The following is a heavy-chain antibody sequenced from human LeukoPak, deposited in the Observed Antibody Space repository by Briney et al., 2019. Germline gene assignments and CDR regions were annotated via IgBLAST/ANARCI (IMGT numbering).Heavy chain of an antibody. J-gene: IGHJ4*02. CDR3: AKMGGYFDWLMAHFDY. CDR2: ISGSGGST. Sequence: GGSLRLSCAASGFTFSSYAMSWVRQAPGKGLEWVSAISGSGGSTYYADSVKGRFTISRDNSKNTLYLQMNSLRAEDTVVYYCAKMGGYFDWLMAHFDYWGQGTLVTVSS. V-gene: IGHV3-23*01. CDR1: GFTFSSYA. D-gene: IGHD3-9*01.